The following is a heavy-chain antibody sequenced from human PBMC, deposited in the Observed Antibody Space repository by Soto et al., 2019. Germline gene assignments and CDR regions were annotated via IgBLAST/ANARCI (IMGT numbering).Heavy chain of an antibody. CDR1: GGSISSYY. J-gene: IGHJ6*03. V-gene: IGHV4-59*01. CDR3: ARVLSWNYAYYYYYMDV. D-gene: IGHD1-7*01. CDR2: IYYSGST. Sequence: PSETLSLTCTVSGGSISSYYWSWIRQPPGKGLEWIGYIYYSGSTNYNPSLKSRVTISVDTSKNQFSLKLSSVTAADTAVYYCARVLSWNYAYYYYYMDVWGKGTTVTVSS.